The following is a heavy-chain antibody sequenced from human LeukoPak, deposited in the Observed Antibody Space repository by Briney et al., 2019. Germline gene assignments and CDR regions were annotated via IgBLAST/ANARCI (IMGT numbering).Heavy chain of an antibody. CDR2: ISSSSSYI. CDR1: GFTFSTYG. V-gene: IGHV3-21*01. J-gene: IGHJ4*02. CDR3: AREYYDFWSGYPILGY. Sequence: PGGSLRLSCAASGFTFSTYGMNWVRQAPGKGLEWVSSISSSSSYIYYADSVKGRFTISRDNAKNSLYLQMNSLRAEDTAVYYCAREYYDFWSGYPILGYWGQGTLVTVSS. D-gene: IGHD3-3*01.